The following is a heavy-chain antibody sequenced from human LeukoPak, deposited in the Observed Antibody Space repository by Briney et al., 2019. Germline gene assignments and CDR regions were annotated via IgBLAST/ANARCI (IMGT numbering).Heavy chain of an antibody. V-gene: IGHV3-23*01. J-gene: IGHJ4*02. D-gene: IGHD6-6*01. Sequence: PGGSLRLSCAASGFTFSSYAMSWVRQAPGKGLEWVSAISGSGGSTYYADSVKGRFTISRDNSKNTLYLQMNSLRAEDTAVYYCAKDRVAARDPTPPDFDYWGQGTLVTVSS. CDR2: ISGSGGST. CDR1: GFTFSSYA. CDR3: AKDRVAARDPTPPDFDY.